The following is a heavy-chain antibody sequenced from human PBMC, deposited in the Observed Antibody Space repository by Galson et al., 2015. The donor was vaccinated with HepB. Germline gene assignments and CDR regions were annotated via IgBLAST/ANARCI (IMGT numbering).Heavy chain of an antibody. CDR1: GGTFRNYA. D-gene: IGHD6-13*01. CDR2: IIPIFATA. V-gene: IGHV1-69*13. Sequence: SVKVSCKASGGTFRNYAISWVRQAPGQGLEWMGGIIPIFATANSAQKFQDRATITADESTRTAYMYLSSLRSEDTAVYYCAYYPKYVTIAAAGSVHYYYGMDVWGQGTTVTVSS. CDR3: AYYPKYVTIAAAGSVHYYYGMDV. J-gene: IGHJ6*02.